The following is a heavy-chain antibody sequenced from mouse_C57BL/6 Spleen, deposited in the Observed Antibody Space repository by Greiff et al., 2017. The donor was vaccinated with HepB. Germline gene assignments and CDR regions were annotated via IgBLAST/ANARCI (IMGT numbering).Heavy chain of an antibody. V-gene: IGHV1-78*01. CDR3: ARRGDYYCSIWYFDV. CDR2: IYPRDGST. Sequence: QVQLQQSDAELVKPGASVKISCKVSGYTFTDHTIHWMKQRPEQGLEWIGYIYPRDGSTKYNEKFKGKATLTADKSSSTAYMQLNSLTSEDSAVYFCARRGDYYCSIWYFDVWGTGTTVTVSS. CDR1: GYTFTDHT. J-gene: IGHJ1*03. D-gene: IGHD1-1*01.